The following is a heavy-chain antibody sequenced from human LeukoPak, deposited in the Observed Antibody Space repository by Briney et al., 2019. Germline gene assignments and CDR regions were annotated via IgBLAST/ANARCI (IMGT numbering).Heavy chain of an antibody. CDR2: NYSGGST. CDR3: ARNVPVLLWFGELEGYFDY. Sequence: PGGFPRLSCSTSGFTLSSHYMGWVRPAPGKGLEWVSVNYSGGSTYYADSVKGRFTISRDNSKNTLYLQMNSLRAEDTAVYYCARNVPVLLWFGELEGYFDYWGQGTLVTVSS. D-gene: IGHD3-10*01. V-gene: IGHV3-53*01. CDR1: GFTLSSHY. J-gene: IGHJ4*02.